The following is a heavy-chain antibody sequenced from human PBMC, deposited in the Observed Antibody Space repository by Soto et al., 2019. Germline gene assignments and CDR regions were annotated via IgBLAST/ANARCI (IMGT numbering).Heavy chain of an antibody. Sequence: GGSLRLSCAASGFGFSSYSMIWVRLAPGKGLEWVASISNSSTYIFYPDSVKGRFTISRDNAKNSLFLQMSSLRVEDTAVYFCARDIGFYTLDVWGRGATVTVSS. V-gene: IGHV3-21*01. J-gene: IGHJ6*02. CDR1: GFGFSSYS. CDR2: ISNSSTYI. CDR3: ARDIGFYTLDV. D-gene: IGHD1-26*01.